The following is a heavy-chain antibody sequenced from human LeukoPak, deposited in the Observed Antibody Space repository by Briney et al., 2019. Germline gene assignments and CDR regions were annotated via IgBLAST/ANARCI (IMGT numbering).Heavy chain of an antibody. CDR1: GYTFTTYE. J-gene: IGHJ5*02. V-gene: IGHV1-2*02. CDR2: INPKSGGT. CDR3: ARGENGFGR. Sequence: GASVTVSFTGSGYTFTTYEMHWERQAPGQGLEWMGWINPKSGGTNYAQKFQGRVTMTRDTSIHTAYMELSRLRSDDTAVYYCARGENGFGRGCRRSLVTVSS.